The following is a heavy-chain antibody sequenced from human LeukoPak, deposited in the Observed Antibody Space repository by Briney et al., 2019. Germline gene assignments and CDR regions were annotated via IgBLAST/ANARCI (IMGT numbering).Heavy chain of an antibody. CDR3: AHTGTNDRRFDYYDSSGYYSDDAFDI. J-gene: IGHJ3*02. Sequence: SGPTLVKPTQTLTLTCTFSGFSLSTSGVGVGWIRQPPGKALEWLALIYWNDDKRYSPSLKSRLTITKDSSKNQVVLTMTNTDPVDTATYYCAHTGTNDRRFDYYDSSGYYSDDAFDIWGQGTKVTVSS. CDR2: IYWNDDK. CDR1: GFSLSTSGVG. D-gene: IGHD3-22*01. V-gene: IGHV2-5*01.